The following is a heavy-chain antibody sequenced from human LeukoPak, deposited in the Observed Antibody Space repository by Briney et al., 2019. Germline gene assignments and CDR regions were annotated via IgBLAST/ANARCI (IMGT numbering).Heavy chain of an antibody. CDR1: GFIFSNAW. CDR2: IRSKTDGGTS. Sequence: GGSLRLSCAASGFIFSNAWMSWVRRAPGRGLEWVGRIRSKTDGGTSDYAAPVKGRFTISRDDSKNTLYLEMRSLNTEDTAVYYCTKSLDCSRATCDSWGQGTLVTVSS. CDR3: TKSLDCSRATCDS. V-gene: IGHV3-15*01. J-gene: IGHJ5*01. D-gene: IGHD2-15*01.